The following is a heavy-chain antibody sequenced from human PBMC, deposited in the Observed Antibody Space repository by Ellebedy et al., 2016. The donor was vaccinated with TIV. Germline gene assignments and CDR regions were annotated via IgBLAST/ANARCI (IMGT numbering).Heavy chain of an antibody. Sequence: MPSETLSLTFTVPGGSTSTYYWTWIRQTPGKGLEWIGNVYYSGSPNYNPSLKSRVTISLDTSKTQFSLKLDSGTAADTAVYYCAIGFLSKWLDPWGRGTLVTVSS. CDR1: GGSTSTYY. V-gene: IGHV4-59*01. J-gene: IGHJ5*02. CDR3: AIGFLSKWLDP. CDR2: VYYSGSP.